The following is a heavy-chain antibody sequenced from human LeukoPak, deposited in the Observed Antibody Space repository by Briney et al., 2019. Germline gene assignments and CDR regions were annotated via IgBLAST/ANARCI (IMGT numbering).Heavy chain of an antibody. CDR1: GYTFTSYY. J-gene: IGHJ4*02. Sequence: ASVKVSCKASGYTFTSYYMHWVRQAPGQGLEWMGIINPSGSTSYAQKFQGRVTMTRDTSTSTVYMELSSLRSEDTAVYYCARGPPAIAAAGISIDYWGQGTLVTVSS. CDR3: ARGPPAIAAAGISIDY. CDR2: INPSGST. V-gene: IGHV1-46*01. D-gene: IGHD6-13*01.